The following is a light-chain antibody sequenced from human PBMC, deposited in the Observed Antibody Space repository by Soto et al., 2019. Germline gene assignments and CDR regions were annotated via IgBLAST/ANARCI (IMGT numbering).Light chain of an antibody. CDR3: QQYNNWRT. J-gene: IGKJ1*01. Sequence: EIVSTQSPATLSVSPGERATLSCRASQSVSSSLAWFQQKPGQAPRLLIYGASTRATGIPARFSGSGSGTEFTLTISSLQSEDFAVYYCQQYNNWRTFGQGTKVEIK. CDR2: GAS. V-gene: IGKV3-15*01. CDR1: QSVSSS.